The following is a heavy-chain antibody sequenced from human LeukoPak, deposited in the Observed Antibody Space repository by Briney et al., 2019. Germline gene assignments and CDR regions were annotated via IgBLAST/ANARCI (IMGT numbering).Heavy chain of an antibody. V-gene: IGHV4-30-4*08. Sequence: SQTLSLTCTVSGGSLSSGDYYWSWIRQPPGEGLEWIGYIYYSGSTYYNPSLKSRVTISVDTSKNQFSLKLSSVTAADTAVYYCARARGYDILTGYYKSAFDIWGQGTMVTVSS. D-gene: IGHD3-9*01. CDR3: ARARGYDILTGYYKSAFDI. CDR1: GGSLSSGDYY. CDR2: IYYSGST. J-gene: IGHJ3*02.